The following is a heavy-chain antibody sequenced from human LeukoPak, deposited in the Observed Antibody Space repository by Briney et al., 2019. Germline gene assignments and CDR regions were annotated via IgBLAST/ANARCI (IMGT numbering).Heavy chain of an antibody. CDR3: ARDRKYGDYPWFDP. V-gene: IGHV1-69*06. D-gene: IGHD4-17*01. CDR1: GGTFSSYA. CDR2: IIPIFGTA. Sequence: GASVKVSCKASGGTFSSYAISWVRQAPGQGLEWMGGIIPIFGTANYAQKFQGGVTITADKSTSTAYMELSSLRSEDTAVYYCARDRKYGDYPWFDPWGQGTLVTVSS. J-gene: IGHJ5*02.